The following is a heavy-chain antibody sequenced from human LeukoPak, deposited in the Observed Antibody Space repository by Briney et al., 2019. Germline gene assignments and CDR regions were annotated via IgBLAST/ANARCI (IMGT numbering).Heavy chain of an antibody. CDR2: MNPNSGNT. Sequence: GASVKVSCKASGYTFTSYDINWVRQATGLGPEWMGWMNPNSGNTGYAQKFQGRVTMTRNTSISTAYLELSSLTSEDTAVYYCARDLGRITMVQGVIPGIDYWGQGTLVTVSS. J-gene: IGHJ4*02. V-gene: IGHV1-8*01. D-gene: IGHD3-10*01. CDR1: GYTFTSYD. CDR3: ARDLGRITMVQGVIPGIDY.